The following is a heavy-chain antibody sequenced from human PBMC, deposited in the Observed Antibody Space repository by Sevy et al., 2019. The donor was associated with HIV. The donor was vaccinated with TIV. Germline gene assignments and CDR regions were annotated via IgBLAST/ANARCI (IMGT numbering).Heavy chain of an antibody. CDR2: ISGSGGST. CDR1: GFTFSSYA. Sequence: GGSLRLSCAASGFTFSSYAMSWVRQAPGKGLEWVSAISGSGGSTYYEDSVKGQFTITRDNSKNTLYLQMNSLSAEETTVNYCAKGVTFGGVIQFNYFDYWGQGTLVTVSS. D-gene: IGHD3-16*02. V-gene: IGHV3-23*01. CDR3: AKGVTFGGVIQFNYFDY. J-gene: IGHJ4*02.